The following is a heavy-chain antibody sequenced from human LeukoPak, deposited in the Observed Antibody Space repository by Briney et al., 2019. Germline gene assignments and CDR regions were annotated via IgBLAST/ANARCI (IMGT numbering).Heavy chain of an antibody. J-gene: IGHJ3*02. Sequence: PGGSLRLSCAASGFTFSTYWMSWVRQAAGKGLEWVANIKQDGSEKYYMDSVKGRSTISRDNAKSSLYLQMNSLRAEDTAVYYCARDSGIIAFDIWGQGTMVTVSS. CDR3: ARDSGIIAFDI. CDR1: GFTFSTYW. D-gene: IGHD3-10*01. V-gene: IGHV3-7*01. CDR2: IKQDGSEK.